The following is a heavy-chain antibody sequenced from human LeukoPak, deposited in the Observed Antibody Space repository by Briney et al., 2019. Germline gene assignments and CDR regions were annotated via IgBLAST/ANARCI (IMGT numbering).Heavy chain of an antibody. CDR3: AKGSSGWSYYFDY. CDR1: GFTFSSYA. D-gene: IGHD6-19*01. CDR2: ISYDGSNK. Sequence: PGGSLRLSCAASGFTFSSYAMHWVRQAPGKGLEWVAVISYDGSNKYYADSVKGRFTISRDNSKNTLYLQMNSLRAEDTAVYYCAKGSSGWSYYFDYWGQGTLVTVSS. J-gene: IGHJ4*02. V-gene: IGHV3-30*04.